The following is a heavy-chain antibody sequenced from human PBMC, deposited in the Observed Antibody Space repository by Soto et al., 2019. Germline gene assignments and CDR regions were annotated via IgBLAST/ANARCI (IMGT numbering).Heavy chain of an antibody. CDR1: GGTFSSYA. CDR2: IIPIFGTA. D-gene: IGHD2-2*01. J-gene: IGHJ6*02. V-gene: IGHV1-69*13. CDR3: ARDPGSSQDYYYYGMDV. Sequence: SVKVSCKASGGTFSSYAISWVRQAPGQGLEWMGGIIPIFGTANYAQKFQGRVTITADESTSTAYMELSSLRSEDTAVYYCARDPGSSQDYYYYGMDVWGQGTTVTVSS.